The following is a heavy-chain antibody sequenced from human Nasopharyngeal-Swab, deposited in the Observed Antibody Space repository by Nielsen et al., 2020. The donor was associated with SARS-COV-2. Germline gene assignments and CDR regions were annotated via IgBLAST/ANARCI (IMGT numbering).Heavy chain of an antibody. J-gene: IGHJ4*02. V-gene: IGHV3-7*03. CDR1: GFTFSSYW. CDR2: IKQDGSEK. D-gene: IGHD6-13*01. CDR3: ARASGSSWDFDY. Sequence: GESLNISCAASGFTFSSYWMSWVRQAPGKGLKWVANIKQDGSEKYYVDSVKGRFTISRDNAKNSLYLQMNSLRAEDTAVYYCARASGSSWDFDYWGQGTLVTVSS.